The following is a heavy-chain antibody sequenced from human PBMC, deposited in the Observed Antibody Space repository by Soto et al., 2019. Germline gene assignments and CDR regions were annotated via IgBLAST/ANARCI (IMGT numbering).Heavy chain of an antibody. Sequence: SETLSLTCAVYDGSVSGYSWTWIRQPPGTGLEWIGEINHSGSTNYNPSLKSRVTISVDTSKNQFSLKLTSVTAADTAVYYCARDKITGLFDYWGQGTLVTVSS. CDR3: ARDKITGLFDY. CDR2: INHSGST. V-gene: IGHV4-34*01. CDR1: DGSVSGYS. D-gene: IGHD2-8*02. J-gene: IGHJ4*02.